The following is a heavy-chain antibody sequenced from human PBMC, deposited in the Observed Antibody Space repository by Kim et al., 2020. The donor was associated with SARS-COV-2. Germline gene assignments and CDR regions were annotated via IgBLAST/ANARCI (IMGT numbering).Heavy chain of an antibody. CDR3: ARLKVRGYCSSTSCSQAEGY. J-gene: IGHJ4*02. D-gene: IGHD2-2*01. CDR2: IYYSGST. V-gene: IGHV4-39*01. CDR1: GGSISSSSYY. Sequence: PSETLSLTCTVSGGSISSSSYYWGWIRQPPGKGLEWIGSIYYSGSTYYNPSLKSRVTISVDTSKNQFSLKLSSVTAADTAVYYCARLKVRGYCSSTSCSQAEGYWGQGTLVTVSS.